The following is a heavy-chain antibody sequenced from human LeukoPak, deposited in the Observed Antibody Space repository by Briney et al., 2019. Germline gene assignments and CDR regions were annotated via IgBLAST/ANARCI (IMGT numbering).Heavy chain of an antibody. D-gene: IGHD6-19*01. CDR3: ARGAVAGIEIDWFDP. CDR2: IYYSGST. CDR1: GGSISSSSYY. V-gene: IGHV4-39*07. J-gene: IGHJ5*02. Sequence: PSETLSLTCTVSGGSISSSSYYWGWIRQPPGKGLEWIGSIYYSGSTYYNPSLKSRVTISVDTSKNQFSLKLSSVTAADTAVYYCARGAVAGIEIDWFDPWGQGTLVTVSS.